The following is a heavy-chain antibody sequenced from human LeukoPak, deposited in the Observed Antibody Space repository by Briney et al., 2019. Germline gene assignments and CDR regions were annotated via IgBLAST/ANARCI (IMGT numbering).Heavy chain of an antibody. D-gene: IGHD3-10*01. J-gene: IGHJ4*02. CDR1: GYSFTSYW. V-gene: IGHV5-51*01. Sequence: GESLKISCKGSGYSFTSYWIGWVRQMPGKGLVWMGIIYPGDSDTRYSPSFQGQVTISADKSISTAYLQWSSLKASDTAMYYCARSNELLWFGELLGYFDYWGQGTLVTVSS. CDR2: IYPGDSDT. CDR3: ARSNELLWFGELLGYFDY.